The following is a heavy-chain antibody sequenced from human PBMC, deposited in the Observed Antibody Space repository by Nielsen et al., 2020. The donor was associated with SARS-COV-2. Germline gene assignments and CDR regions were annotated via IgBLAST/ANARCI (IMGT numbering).Heavy chain of an antibody. J-gene: IGHJ4*02. D-gene: IGHD3-22*01. CDR3: ARTIYYDSSSHFDY. CDR2: INSDGSST. V-gene: IGHV3-74*01. CDR1: AFTFSTYW. Sequence: GESLKISCAASAFTFSTYWMHWVRQAPGKGLVWVSRINSDGSSTSYADSVKGRFTISRDNAKNSLYLQMNSLRAEDTAVYYCARTIYYDSSSHFDYWGQGTLVTVSS.